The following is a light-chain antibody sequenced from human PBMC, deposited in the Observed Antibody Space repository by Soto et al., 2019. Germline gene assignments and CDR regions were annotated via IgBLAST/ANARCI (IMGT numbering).Light chain of an antibody. J-gene: IGKJ2*01. CDR1: QTVSGC. V-gene: IGKV3-11*01. Sequence: EIVLTQSPATLSLSPGDRATLSCRASQTVSGCLAWYQQKPGQAPRLRIYDASNRANGIPARFSGSESGTDFTLPISNLEPEDFAVYYCQQRSNWPFTFGQGTKLEIK. CDR2: DAS. CDR3: QQRSNWPFT.